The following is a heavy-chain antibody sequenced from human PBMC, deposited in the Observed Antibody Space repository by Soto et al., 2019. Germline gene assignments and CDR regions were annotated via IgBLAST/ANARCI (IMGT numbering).Heavy chain of an antibody. Sequence: SETLSLTCGVYGGSIRGYYWSWIRQSPGKGLEWIGDINDNGGTNYNPSLKSRVTTSLDTSKKQVSLMVSSVTAADTAVYYCARGRYSYETIYYKFYYSALDVWGQGTTVTSP. J-gene: IGHJ6*02. CDR1: GGSIRGYY. V-gene: IGHV4-34*01. CDR3: ARGRYSYETIYYKFYYSALDV. CDR2: INDNGGT. D-gene: IGHD3-10*01.